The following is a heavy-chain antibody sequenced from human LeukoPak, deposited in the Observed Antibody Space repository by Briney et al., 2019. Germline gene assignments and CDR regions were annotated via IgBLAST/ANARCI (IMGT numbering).Heavy chain of an antibody. CDR1: GFTFSTYW. Sequence: GGSLRLSCAASGFTFSTYWMAWVRQAPGKGLEWVANIKQDESDKNYVDSVKGRFTISRDNTKNSLYLQMNSLRAEDTAVYFCARDSGGALDYWGQGILVTVSS. CDR3: ARDSGGALDY. CDR2: IKQDESDK. V-gene: IGHV3-7*01. D-gene: IGHD3-10*01. J-gene: IGHJ4*02.